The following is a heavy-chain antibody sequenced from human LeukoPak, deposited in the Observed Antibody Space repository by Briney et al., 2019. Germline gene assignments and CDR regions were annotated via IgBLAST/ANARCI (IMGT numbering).Heavy chain of an antibody. D-gene: IGHD1-26*01. V-gene: IGHV4-30-4*01. CDR3: ARDGSGSRYYNYGMDV. J-gene: IGHJ6*02. CDR1: GGSISSGDYY. Sequence: SETLSLTCTVSGGSISSGDYYWSWIRQPPGKGLEWIGYISYSGSTYYNPSLKSRVTISVDTSKKQFSLKLSSVTAADTAVYYCARDGSGSRYYNYGMDVWGQGTTVTVSS. CDR2: ISYSGST.